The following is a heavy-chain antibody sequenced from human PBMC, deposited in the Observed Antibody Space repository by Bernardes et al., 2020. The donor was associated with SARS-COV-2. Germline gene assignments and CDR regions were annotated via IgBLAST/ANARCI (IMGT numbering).Heavy chain of an antibody. CDR1: GGSISSYY. V-gene: IGHV4-59*01. J-gene: IGHJ4*02. Sequence: SETLSLTRTVSGGSISSYYCNWIRQSPGKGLEWIGYIHSSGSTKYNPSLQSRVTISIDPSKNQFSLNLSSVTAADTALYYCAREVRSGDRYFDFWGQGTLVTVSS. CDR3: AREVRSGDRYFDF. CDR2: IHSSGST. D-gene: IGHD4-17*01.